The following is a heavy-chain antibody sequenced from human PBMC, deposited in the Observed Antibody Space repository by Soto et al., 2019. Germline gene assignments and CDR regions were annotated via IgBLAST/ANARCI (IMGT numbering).Heavy chain of an antibody. V-gene: IGHV3-21*01. CDR3: ARGTSSSGLFDP. CDR1: GFTFSSYS. CDR2: ISSSSSYI. Sequence: PGGSLRLSCAASGFTFSSYSMNWVRQAPGKGLEWVSSISSSSSYIYYADSVKGRFTISRDNAKNSLYLQMNSLRAEDTAVYYCARGTSSSGLFDPWGQGTLDTVSS. D-gene: IGHD6-19*01. J-gene: IGHJ5*02.